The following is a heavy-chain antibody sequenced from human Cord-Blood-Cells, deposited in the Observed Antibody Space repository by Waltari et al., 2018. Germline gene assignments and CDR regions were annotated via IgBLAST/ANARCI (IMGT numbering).Heavy chain of an antibody. CDR3: TTDRGVGALDAFDI. J-gene: IGHJ3*02. CDR2: LKSKTDGGTT. V-gene: IGHV3-15*01. Sequence: EVQLVESGGDLVKPGGSLRLSCAASGFTLSNAWMSWVRQAPGKGLEWVGSLKSKTDGGTTDYAAPVKGRFTISRDDSKNTLYLQMNSLKTEDTAVYYCTTDRGVGALDAFDIWGQGTMVTVSS. D-gene: IGHD1-26*01. CDR1: GFTLSNAW.